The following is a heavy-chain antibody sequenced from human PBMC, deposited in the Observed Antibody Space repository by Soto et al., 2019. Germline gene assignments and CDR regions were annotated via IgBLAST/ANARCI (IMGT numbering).Heavy chain of an antibody. CDR3: ARVVRAKYYYGSGSYWYFDY. CDR2: IYYSGST. V-gene: IGHV4-31*03. J-gene: IGHJ4*02. CDR1: GGSISSGGYY. D-gene: IGHD3-10*01. Sequence: SETLSLTCTVSGGSISSGGYYWSWIRQHPGKGLEWIGYIYYSGSTYYNPSLKSRVTISVDTSKNQFSLKLSSVTAADTAVYYCARVVRAKYYYGSGSYWYFDYWGQGTLVTVSS.